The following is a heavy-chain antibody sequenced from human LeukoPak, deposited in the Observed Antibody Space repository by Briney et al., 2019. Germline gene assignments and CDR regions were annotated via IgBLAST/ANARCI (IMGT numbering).Heavy chain of an antibody. V-gene: IGHV3-21*04. CDR3: ARDGSGWARDY. CDR1: GFTFTSYG. CDR2: IGHRGRSV. J-gene: IGHJ4*02. Sequence: GGSLRLSCTASGFTFTSYGTNWFRQAPGKGLEWLSLIGHRGRSVYYADSVKGGITVSRDNAKNSMYPQLNTLRVEDTGSYDCARDGSGWARDYWGQGPLVSVSS. D-gene: IGHD6-19*01.